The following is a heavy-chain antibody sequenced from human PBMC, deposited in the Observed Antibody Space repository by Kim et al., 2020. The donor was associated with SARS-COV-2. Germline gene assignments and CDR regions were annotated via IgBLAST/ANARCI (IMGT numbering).Heavy chain of an antibody. CDR3: ARVLPELTYYYDSSGYGAFDI. V-gene: IGHV4-30-2*01. CDR2: IYHSGST. J-gene: IGHJ3*02. Sequence: SETLSLTCAVSGGSISSGGYSWSWIRQPPGKGLEWIGYIYHSGSTYYNPSLKSRVTISVDRSKNQFSLKLSSVTAADTAVYYCARVLPELTYYYDSSGYGAFDIWGQGTMVTVSS. D-gene: IGHD3-22*01. CDR1: GGSISSGGYS.